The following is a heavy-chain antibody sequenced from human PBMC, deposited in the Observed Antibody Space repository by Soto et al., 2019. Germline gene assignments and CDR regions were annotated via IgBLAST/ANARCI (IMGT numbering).Heavy chain of an antibody. CDR1: GGSISSGGYY. D-gene: IGHD5-12*01. CDR3: AASCVACGGFNYYGMDV. Sequence: SSETLSLTCTVSGGSISSGGYYWSWIRQHPGKGLEWIGYIYYSGSTYYNPSLKSRVTISVDTSKNQFSLKLSSVTAADTAVYYCAASCVACGGFNYYGMDVWGQGTTVTV. V-gene: IGHV4-31*03. CDR2: IYYSGST. J-gene: IGHJ6*02.